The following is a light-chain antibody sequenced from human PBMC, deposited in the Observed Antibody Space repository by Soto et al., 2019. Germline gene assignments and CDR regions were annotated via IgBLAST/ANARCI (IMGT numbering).Light chain of an antibody. Sequence: QSALTQPRSVSGSPGQSVTISCTGTSSDVGGYNYVSWYQQHPGKVPKLMIFDVTKRPSGVPDRFSGSKSGNTASLTISGFQAEDEADYHCCSYAGSYILIFGGGTKVTVL. V-gene: IGLV2-11*01. CDR1: SSDVGGYNY. J-gene: IGLJ2*01. CDR3: CSYAGSYILI. CDR2: DVT.